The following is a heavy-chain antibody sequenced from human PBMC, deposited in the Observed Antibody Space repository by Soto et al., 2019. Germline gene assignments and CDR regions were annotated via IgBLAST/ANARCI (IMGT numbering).Heavy chain of an antibody. V-gene: IGHV3-9*01. CDR2: INWNGGSI. D-gene: IGHD3-3*01. J-gene: IGHJ4*02. CDR1: GFTFDDYA. CDR3: AKDGKYDLNYYFDF. Sequence: EVQLVESGGGLVQPGRSLRLSCAASGFTFDDYAMHWVRQAPGKGLEWVSGINWNGGSIAYADSVKGRFTISRDTAMNSLYLQMNSLRGEGTALYYCAKDGKYDLNYYFDFWGQGTLVTVSS.